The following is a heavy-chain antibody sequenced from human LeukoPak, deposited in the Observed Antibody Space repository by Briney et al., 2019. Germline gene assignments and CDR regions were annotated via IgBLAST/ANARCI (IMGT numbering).Heavy chain of an antibody. CDR2: ISSSSSTT. V-gene: IGHV3-48*01. CDR3: ARDVSSSRVGSPFDY. D-gene: IGHD6-13*01. CDR1: GFTFSSYS. Sequence: GGSLRLSCAASGFTFSSYSINWVRQAPGKGLEWVSYISSSSSTTYYADSVKGRFTISRDNAKNSLYLQMNGLRAEDTAVYYCARDVSSSRVGSPFDYWGQGNLVTVSS. J-gene: IGHJ4*02.